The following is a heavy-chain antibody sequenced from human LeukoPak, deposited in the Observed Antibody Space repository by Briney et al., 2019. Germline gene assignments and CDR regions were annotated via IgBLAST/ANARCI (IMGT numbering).Heavy chain of an antibody. CDR2: IIPIFGTA. Sequence: SVKVSCKASGGTFSSYAISWVRQAPGQGLEWMGRIIPIFGTANHAQKFQGRVTITTDESTSTAYMELSSLRSEDTAVYYCARDYYDSSGYYYAHDYWGQGTLVTVSS. J-gene: IGHJ4*02. D-gene: IGHD3-22*01. V-gene: IGHV1-69*05. CDR1: GGTFSSYA. CDR3: ARDYYDSSGYYYAHDY.